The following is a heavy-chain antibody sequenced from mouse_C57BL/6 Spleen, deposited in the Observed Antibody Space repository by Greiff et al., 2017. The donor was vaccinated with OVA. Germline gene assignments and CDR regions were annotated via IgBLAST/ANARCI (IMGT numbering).Heavy chain of an antibody. Sequence: QVQLQQPGAELVKPGASVKLSCKASGYTFTSYWMQWVKQRPGQGLEWIGEIDPSDSYTNYNQKFKGKATLTVDTSSSTAYMQLSSLTSEDSAVYYCLRPGVDYWGQGTTLTVSS. V-gene: IGHV1-50*01. J-gene: IGHJ2*01. CDR2: IDPSDSYT. CDR3: LRPGVDY. CDR1: GYTFTSYW.